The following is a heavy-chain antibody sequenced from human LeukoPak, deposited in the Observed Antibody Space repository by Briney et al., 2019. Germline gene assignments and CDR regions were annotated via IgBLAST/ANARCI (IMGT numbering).Heavy chain of an antibody. CDR1: GYTFTSYG. V-gene: IGHV1-18*01. J-gene: IGHJ5*02. Sequence: GASVKVSCKASGYTFTSYGISWVRQAPGQGLEWMGWISAYNGNTNYAQKLQGRVTMTTDTSTSTAYMELRSLRSDDTAVYYCARWGPVDPDMVRGVIISNWFDPWGQGTLVTVSS. CDR2: ISAYNGNT. D-gene: IGHD3-10*01. CDR3: ARWGPVDPDMVRGVIISNWFDP.